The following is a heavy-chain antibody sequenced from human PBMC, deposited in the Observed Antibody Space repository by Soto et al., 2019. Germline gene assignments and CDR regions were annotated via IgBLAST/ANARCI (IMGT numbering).Heavy chain of an antibody. CDR2: INPSGGST. D-gene: IGHD2-2*01. Sequence: EASVKVSCKASGYTFTSYYMHWVRQAPGQGLEWMGIINPSGGSTSYAQKFQGRVTMTRDTSTSTVYMELSSLRSEDTAVYYCARGGPLSTIVVVPAARVAAFDIWGQGTMVTVSS. CDR1: GYTFTSYY. CDR3: ARGGPLSTIVVVPAARVAAFDI. J-gene: IGHJ3*02. V-gene: IGHV1-46*03.